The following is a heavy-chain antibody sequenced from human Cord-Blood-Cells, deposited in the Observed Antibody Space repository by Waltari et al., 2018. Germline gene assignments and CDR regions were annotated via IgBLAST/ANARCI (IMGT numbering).Heavy chain of an antibody. J-gene: IGHJ5*02. D-gene: IGHD7-27*01. CDR3: ARDDSNWGFNWFDP. V-gene: IGHV1-69*06. Sequence: QVQLVQSGAEVKKPGSSVQVSCKASGGTFSSYALSWVRQAPGQGLEWMGGIIPIFGTANYAQKFQGRVTITADKSTSTAYMELSSLRSEDTAVYYCARDDSNWGFNWFDPWGQGTLVTVSS. CDR2: IIPIFGTA. CDR1: GGTFSSYA.